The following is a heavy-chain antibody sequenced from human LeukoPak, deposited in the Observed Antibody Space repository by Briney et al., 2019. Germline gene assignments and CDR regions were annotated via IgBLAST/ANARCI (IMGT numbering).Heavy chain of an antibody. CDR1: GFTFTTYW. D-gene: IGHD6-13*01. CDR3: TRVFVGDEYSSSGY. CDR2: INSDGSST. V-gene: IGHV3-74*01. Sequence: GGSLRLSCVASGFTFTTYWMHWVRQAPGKGLVWVSRINSDGSSTTYADSVKGRFTISRDNAKNTLYLQMNSLKVEDTAVYYCTRVFVGDEYSSSGYWGQGTLVTVSS. J-gene: IGHJ4*02.